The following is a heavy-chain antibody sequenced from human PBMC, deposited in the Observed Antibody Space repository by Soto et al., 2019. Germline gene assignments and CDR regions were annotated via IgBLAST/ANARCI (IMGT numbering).Heavy chain of an antibody. Sequence: QVQLQQWGAGLLKPSETLSLTCAVYGGSFSGYYWSWIRQPPGKGLEWIGEINHSGSTNYNPSLKRRVTISVDTSTNQFSLKLSSVTAADTAVYYCARGSRGLLWFGEFRRVGYFDYWGQGTLVTVSS. CDR2: INHSGST. D-gene: IGHD3-10*01. V-gene: IGHV4-34*01. J-gene: IGHJ4*02. CDR1: GGSFSGYY. CDR3: ARGSRGLLWFGEFRRVGYFDY.